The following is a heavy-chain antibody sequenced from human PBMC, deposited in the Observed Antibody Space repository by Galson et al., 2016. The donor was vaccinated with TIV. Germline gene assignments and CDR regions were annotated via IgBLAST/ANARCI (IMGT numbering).Heavy chain of an antibody. CDR3: ARDLGLGAFDI. J-gene: IGHJ3*02. V-gene: IGHV4-59*01. CDR1: SDSIINYY. CDR2: ISDSGRS. Sequence: SETLSLTCTVPSDSIINYYLSWIRQPPGKGLEWIGYISDSGRSNENPSLKSRVTISVDTSKKQISLKLKSVTAADTAMYYCARDLGLGAFDIWGQGTMVTVSS. D-gene: IGHD7-27*01.